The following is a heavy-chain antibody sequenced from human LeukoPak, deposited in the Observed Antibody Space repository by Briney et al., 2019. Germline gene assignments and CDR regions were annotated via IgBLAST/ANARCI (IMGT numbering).Heavy chain of an antibody. V-gene: IGHV3-20*01. CDR3: ARAQSSGWYLGTFDI. Sequence: GGSLRLSCAASGFTFDDYGMSWVRQAPGKGLEWVSGINWNGGSTGYAGSVKGRFTISRDNAKNSLYLQMNSLRAEDTALYHCARAQSSGWYLGTFDIWGQGTMVTVSS. CDR2: INWNGGST. CDR1: GFTFDDYG. D-gene: IGHD6-19*01. J-gene: IGHJ3*02.